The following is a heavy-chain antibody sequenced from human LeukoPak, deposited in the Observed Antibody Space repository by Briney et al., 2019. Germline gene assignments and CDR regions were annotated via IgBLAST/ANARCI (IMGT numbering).Heavy chain of an antibody. V-gene: IGHV4-39*01. CDR1: GGSINSGSYY. CDR2: IYYSGNP. CDR3: AGLSSYDILTGYYRPYYFHY. J-gene: IGHJ4*02. Sequence: KPSETLSLTCTVSGGSINSGSYYWGWIRQPPEKGLEWIGTIYYSGNPYYNSSIKRRVTKSVDTSKNQFSLKLNSVTAADTAVYYCAGLSSYDILTGYYRPYYFHYWGQGTLVTVSS. D-gene: IGHD3-9*01.